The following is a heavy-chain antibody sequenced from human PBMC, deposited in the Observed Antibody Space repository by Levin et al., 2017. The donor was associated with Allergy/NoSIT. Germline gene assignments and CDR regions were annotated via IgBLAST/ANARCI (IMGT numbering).Heavy chain of an antibody. D-gene: IGHD4-17*01. CDR2: INPSGGST. J-gene: IGHJ4*02. CDR1: GYTFTNYY. CDR3: ARADNGDYSVY. V-gene: IGHV1-46*01. Sequence: RASVKVSCKASGYTFTNYYMHWVRQAPGQGLEWMGIINPSGGSTNYAQKFQGRVTMTRDTSTSTVYMELSSLRSEDTAVYYCARADNGDYSVYWGQGSLVTVSA.